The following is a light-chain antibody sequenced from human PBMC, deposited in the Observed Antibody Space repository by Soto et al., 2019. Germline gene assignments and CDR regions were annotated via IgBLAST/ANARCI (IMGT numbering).Light chain of an antibody. V-gene: IGKV3-15*01. Sequence: EIVKTQSPATLPVSPGERATLSCRASQSVSSNLAWYQQKPGQAPRLLIYGASTRATGIPARFSGSGSGTEFTLTISSLQSEDFAVYYCQQYNNWPPFTFGPGTKVDIK. J-gene: IGKJ3*01. CDR1: QSVSSN. CDR2: GAS. CDR3: QQYNNWPPFT.